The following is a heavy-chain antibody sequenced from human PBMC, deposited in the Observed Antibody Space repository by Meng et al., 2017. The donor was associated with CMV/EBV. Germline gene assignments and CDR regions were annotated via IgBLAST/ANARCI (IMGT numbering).Heavy chain of an antibody. D-gene: IGHD2-2*01. CDR3: ATGRPAAIRGGPFDY. Sequence: RLVQCGAEGKKPGASVKGSCKVSGYTLTELSMHWVRQAPGKGLGWMGGFDPEDGETIYAQKFQGRATMTEDTSTDTAYMELSSLRSEDTAVYYCATGRPAAIRGGPFDYWGQGTLVTVSS. CDR2: FDPEDGET. J-gene: IGHJ4*02. CDR1: GYTLTELS. V-gene: IGHV1-24*01.